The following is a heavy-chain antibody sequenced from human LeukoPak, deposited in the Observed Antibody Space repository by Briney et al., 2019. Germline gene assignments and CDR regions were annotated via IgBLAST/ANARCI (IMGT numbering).Heavy chain of an antibody. D-gene: IGHD2/OR15-2a*01. CDR2: IYTSGST. CDR1: GGSISSGSYY. CDR3: ARFRLGLSDY. V-gene: IGHV4-61*02. J-gene: IGHJ4*02. Sequence: PSETLSLTCTVSGGSISSGSYYWSWIRQPAGKGLEWIGRIYTSGSTNHNPSLKSRVTISVDTSKNQFSLKLSSVTAADTAVYYCARFRLGLSDYWGQGTLVTVSS.